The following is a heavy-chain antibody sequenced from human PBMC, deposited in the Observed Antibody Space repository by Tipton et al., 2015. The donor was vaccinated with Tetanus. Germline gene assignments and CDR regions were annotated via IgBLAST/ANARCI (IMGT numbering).Heavy chain of an antibody. CDR2: IYYSGST. Sequence: LRLSCTVSGGSISSYYWSWIRQPPGKGLEWIGYIYYSGSTNYNPSLKSRVTISVDTSKNQFSLKLSSVTAADTAVYYCARGGYQLLYDYYYYGMDVWGQGTTVTVSS. V-gene: IGHV4-59*01. CDR3: ARGGYQLLYDYYYYGMDV. D-gene: IGHD2-2*02. J-gene: IGHJ6*02. CDR1: GGSISSYY.